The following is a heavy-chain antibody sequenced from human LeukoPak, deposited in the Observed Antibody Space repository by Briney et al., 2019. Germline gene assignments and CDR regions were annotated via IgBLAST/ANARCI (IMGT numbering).Heavy chain of an antibody. CDR3: ASLPSTAYWYFDL. D-gene: IGHD4-11*01. V-gene: IGHV4-59*01. Sequence: SETLSLTCTVSGGSISEDYWSWIRQPPGMGLEWIGYVSHSDFNKSNGDITNYNPSLESRITTSRDTSKNQFSLKLSSMTAADTAVYYCASLPSTAYWYFDLWGRGTLVTVSS. CDR2: VSHSDFNKSNGDIT. J-gene: IGHJ2*01. CDR1: GGSISEDY.